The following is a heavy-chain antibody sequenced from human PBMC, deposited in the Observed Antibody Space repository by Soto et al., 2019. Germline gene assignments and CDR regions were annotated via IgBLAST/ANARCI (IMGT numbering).Heavy chain of an antibody. CDR1: GGIFSTYA. J-gene: IGHJ4*02. V-gene: IGHV1-69*01. Sequence: VQLVQSGAEVKKPGSSVKVSCKASGGIFSTYAISWLRQAPGQGLEWMGGIIPIFGTPNYAQKFQGRVTITADESTSTAYMGLSRLRSEDTAVYYCARDRDDYGSGNYYNRIDFWGQGTLVTVSS. CDR3: ARDRDDYGSGNYYNRIDF. D-gene: IGHD3-10*01. CDR2: IIPIFGTP.